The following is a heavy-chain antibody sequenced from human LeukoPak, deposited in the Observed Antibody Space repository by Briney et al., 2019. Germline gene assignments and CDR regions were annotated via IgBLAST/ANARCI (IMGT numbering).Heavy chain of an antibody. Sequence: NPSETLSLTCTVPGGSISSSSYYWGWIRQPPGKGLEWIGSIYYSGSTYYNPSLKSRVTISVDTSKNQFSLKLSSVTAADTAVYYCARDDYVWGSYRYDAFDIWGQGTMVTVSS. CDR2: IYYSGST. CDR1: GGSISSSSYY. V-gene: IGHV4-39*07. D-gene: IGHD3-16*02. CDR3: ARDDYVWGSYRYDAFDI. J-gene: IGHJ3*02.